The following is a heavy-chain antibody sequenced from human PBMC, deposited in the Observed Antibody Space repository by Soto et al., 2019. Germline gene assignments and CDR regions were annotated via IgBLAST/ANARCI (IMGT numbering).Heavy chain of an antibody. D-gene: IGHD3-10*01. CDR3: ARLRVTMVRGVIAPLPQTPDYYYYMDV. V-gene: IGHV4-34*01. J-gene: IGHJ6*03. CDR1: GGSFSGYY. CDR2: INHSGST. Sequence: SETLSLTCAVYGGSFSGYYWSWIRQPPGKGLGWIGEINHSGSTNYNPSLKSRVTISVDTSKNQFSLKLSSVTAADTAVYYCARLRVTMVRGVIAPLPQTPDYYYYMDVWGKGTTVIVSS.